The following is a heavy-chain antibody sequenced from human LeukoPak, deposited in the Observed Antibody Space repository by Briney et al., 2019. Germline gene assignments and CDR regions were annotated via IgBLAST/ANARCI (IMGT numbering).Heavy chain of an antibody. Sequence: SVKVSCKAFGYTFTNYVISWVRQAPGQGLEWMGWISAYNGNTNYAQKLQGRVTMTTDTSTSTAYMELRSLRSDDTAVYYCARERNIVVVPGYYYGMDVWGQGTTVTVSS. D-gene: IGHD2-2*01. CDR1: GYTFTNYV. CDR2: ISAYNGNT. V-gene: IGHV1-18*01. CDR3: ARERNIVVVPGYYYGMDV. J-gene: IGHJ6*02.